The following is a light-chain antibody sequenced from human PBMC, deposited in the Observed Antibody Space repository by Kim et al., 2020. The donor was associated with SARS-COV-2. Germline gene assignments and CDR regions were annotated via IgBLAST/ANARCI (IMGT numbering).Light chain of an antibody. CDR2: DAS. V-gene: IGKV3-15*01. CDR3: QQYNNWPRT. J-gene: IGKJ1*01. CDR1: QSVSSSY. Sequence: SPGESATLSCRASQSVSSSYLAWYQQKPGQAPRLLIYDASTRATGIPARFSGSGSGTEFTLTISSLQSEDFAVYYCQQYNNWPRTFGRGTKVDIK.